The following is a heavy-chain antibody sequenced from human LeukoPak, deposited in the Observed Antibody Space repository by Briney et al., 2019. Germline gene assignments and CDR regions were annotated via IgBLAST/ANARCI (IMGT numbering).Heavy chain of an antibody. Sequence: GGSLRLSCAASGLKFSAYSMSWVRQAPGKGLEWVSAISGSGGSTYYADSVKGRFTISRDNSKNTLYLQMNSLRAEDTAVYYCARGPGRPRPSGYFDYWGQGTLVTVSS. J-gene: IGHJ4*02. CDR3: ARGPGRPRPSGYFDY. CDR2: ISGSGGST. V-gene: IGHV3-23*01. CDR1: GLKFSAYS. D-gene: IGHD2-15*01.